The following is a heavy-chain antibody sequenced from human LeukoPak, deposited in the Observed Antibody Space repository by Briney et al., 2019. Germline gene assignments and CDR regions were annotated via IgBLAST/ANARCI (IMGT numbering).Heavy chain of an antibody. D-gene: IGHD1-26*01. V-gene: IGHV1-18*01. CDR2: ISAYNGNT. CDR3: ARDKEELIRLPDY. Sequence: GSSVKVSCKASGGTFSSYAISWVRQAPGQGLEWMGWISAYNGNTNYAQKLQGRVTMTTDTSTSTAYMELRSLRSDDTAVYYCARDKEELIRLPDYWGQGTLVTVSS. J-gene: IGHJ4*02. CDR1: GGTFSSYA.